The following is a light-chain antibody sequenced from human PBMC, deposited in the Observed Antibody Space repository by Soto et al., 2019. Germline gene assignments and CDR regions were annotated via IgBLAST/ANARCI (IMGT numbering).Light chain of an antibody. Sequence: QSALTQPASVSGSPGESITISCTGTSSDVGTYNLVTWYQQHPGRVPKLILYEGNKRLSGVFSRFSASKSGNTASLTISGLQAEDEADYFCCSYAPSRTLLFGGGTKVTVL. V-gene: IGLV2-23*01. CDR1: SSDVGTYNL. J-gene: IGLJ2*01. CDR3: CSYAPSRTLL. CDR2: EGN.